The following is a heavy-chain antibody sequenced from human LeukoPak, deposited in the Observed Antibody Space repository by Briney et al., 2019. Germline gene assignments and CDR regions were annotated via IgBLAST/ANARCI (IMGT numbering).Heavy chain of an antibody. CDR1: GGSISSYS. V-gene: IGHV4-4*09. CDR2: IYRSAIA. J-gene: IGHJ3*01. D-gene: IGHD3/OR15-3a*01. CDR3: ARRRHNFDFYDV. Sequence: SETLSLTCSVSGGSISSYSLSWIRQPPGKELEWIGHIYRSAIATYSPSLKSRITISIDKSTNHFSLDLSSATAADTAVYYCARRRHNFDFYDVWGQGTRVTVSS.